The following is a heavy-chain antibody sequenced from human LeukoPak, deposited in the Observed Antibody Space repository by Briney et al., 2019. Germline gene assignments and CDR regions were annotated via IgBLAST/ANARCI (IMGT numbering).Heavy chain of an antibody. V-gene: IGHV1-2*04. J-gene: IGHJ4*02. Sequence: ASEKVSCKASGYTFTGYYMHWVRQAPGQGLEWMGWINPNSGGTNYAQKFQGWVTMTRDTSISTAYMELSRLRSDDTAVYYCARDYLTGYYAFDYWGQGTLVTVSS. D-gene: IGHD3-9*01. CDR2: INPNSGGT. CDR1: GYTFTGYY. CDR3: ARDYLTGYYAFDY.